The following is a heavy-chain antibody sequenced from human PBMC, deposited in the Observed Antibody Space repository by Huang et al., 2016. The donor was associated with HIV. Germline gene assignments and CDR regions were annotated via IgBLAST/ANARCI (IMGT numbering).Heavy chain of an antibody. CDR1: GGSFSGYY. D-gene: IGHD1-26*01. V-gene: IGHV4-34*01. J-gene: IGHJ3*01. Sequence: QVQLQQWGAGLLKPSETLSLTCAVSGGSFSGYYWSLIRQPPGKGLEWLGQINHSGSTYYNPSLKNRVTMSVDTSKNQFSLRLNSVSAADTAVYFCARPKLGAHDSFDVWGQGTMVTVSS. CDR3: ARPKLGAHDSFDV. CDR2: INHSGST.